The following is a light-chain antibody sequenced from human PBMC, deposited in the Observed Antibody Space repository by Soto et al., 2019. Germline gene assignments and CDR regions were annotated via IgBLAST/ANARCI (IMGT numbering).Light chain of an antibody. CDR2: AAS. CDR1: QSIDTY. CDR3: QQSYSTPMYT. V-gene: IGKV1-39*01. J-gene: IGKJ2*01. Sequence: QMTQSPSSLSASVGDRVTITWXASQSIDTYLNWYQQKPGTAPKLLIYAASSLQSGVPSRFSGRGSGTDFTLTISSLQPEDFATYYCQQSYSTPMYTFGQGTKVDIK.